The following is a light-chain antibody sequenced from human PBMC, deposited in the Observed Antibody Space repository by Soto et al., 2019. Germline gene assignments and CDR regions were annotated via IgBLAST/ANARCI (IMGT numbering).Light chain of an antibody. Sequence: QSALTQPPSASGSPGQSVTISCTGTSSDVGGYDYVSWYQQHPGKAPKLMIYEGTKRPSGVSNRFSGSKSDNTASLTISGLQADDEADYYCSSCCAFTTFGRYVFGTGTKLTVL. CDR3: SSCCAFTTFGRYV. CDR2: EGT. V-gene: IGLV2-8*01. J-gene: IGLJ1*01. CDR1: SSDVGGYDY.